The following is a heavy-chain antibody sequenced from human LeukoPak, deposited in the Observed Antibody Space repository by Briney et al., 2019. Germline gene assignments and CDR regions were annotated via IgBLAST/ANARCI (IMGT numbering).Heavy chain of an antibody. V-gene: IGHV3-7*03. D-gene: IGHD3-3*01. CDR2: INRDGSEK. CDR1: GFTLSSRW. CDR3: ATYDSWSGYNIAY. Sequence: QPGGSLRLSCVVSGFTLSSRWMMWVRQAPGKGLEWMTNINRDGSEKNYVDSVKGRFTITRDNAENSLYLQMNSLKVEDTAIYYCATYDSWSGYNIAYWGQGTLVTVSS. J-gene: IGHJ4*02.